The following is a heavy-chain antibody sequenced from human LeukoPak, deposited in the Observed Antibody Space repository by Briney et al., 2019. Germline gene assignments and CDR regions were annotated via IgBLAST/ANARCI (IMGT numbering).Heavy chain of an antibody. J-gene: IGHJ4*02. CDR2: MSTSSGTI. Sequence: GGSLRLSCAVSEFTYGAYNLNWVRQAPGKGLEWVSYMSTSSGTIYYADSVQGRFTVSRDIDKRSVFLEMRSLRAGDTAVYYCVRDGGQSSGNDGPTTFDHWGQGTLVTVSS. CDR3: VRDGGQSSGNDGPTTFDH. V-gene: IGHV3-48*04. CDR1: EFTYGAYN. D-gene: IGHD5-12*01.